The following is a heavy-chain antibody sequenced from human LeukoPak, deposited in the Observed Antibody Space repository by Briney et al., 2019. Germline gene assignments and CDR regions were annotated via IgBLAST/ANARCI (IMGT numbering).Heavy chain of an antibody. J-gene: IGHJ4*02. CDR1: GYSFTTYG. V-gene: IGHV1-18*01. D-gene: IGHD3-22*01. CDR2: ISVYNGNT. CDR3: AKMDSDSSGFFSN. Sequence: GASVKVSCKASGYSFTTYGISWLRQALGPGLEWIAWISVYNGNTNYADKVRGRVLVTTDISATTAYLELKSLRYDDTGVYYCAKMDSDSSGFFSNWGQGTPVTVSS.